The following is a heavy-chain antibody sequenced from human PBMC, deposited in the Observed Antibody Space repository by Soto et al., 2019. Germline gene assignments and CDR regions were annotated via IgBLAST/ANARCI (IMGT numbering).Heavy chain of an antibody. J-gene: IGHJ6*02. CDR3: ARDRKLELPGNYYYYGMDV. CDR2: ISSSGTV. D-gene: IGHD1-7*01. V-gene: IGHV4-59*01. CDR1: GGSIRDYF. Sequence: SETLSLTCSVSGGSIRDYFWTWIRQSPRRGLEWIGYISSSGTVKYNSSLKSRVTISLDRSRNQFSLKLSSVTAADTAVYFCARDRKLELPGNYYYYGMDVWGQGTTVTVSS.